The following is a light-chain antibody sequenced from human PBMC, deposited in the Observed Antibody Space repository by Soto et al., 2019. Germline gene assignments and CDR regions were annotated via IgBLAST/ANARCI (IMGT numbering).Light chain of an antibody. Sequence: DIQMTQSPSSLSASVGDRVTITCRASKKIGTYVNWYQQKPGKAPTVIIYTASSLQRGVPSRFSGSGSGTDFTLTISSLQPEDSATYYCQQSYDAPLTLGQGTRLDIK. V-gene: IGKV1-39*01. CDR1: KKIGTY. CDR3: QQSYDAPLT. CDR2: TAS. J-gene: IGKJ5*01.